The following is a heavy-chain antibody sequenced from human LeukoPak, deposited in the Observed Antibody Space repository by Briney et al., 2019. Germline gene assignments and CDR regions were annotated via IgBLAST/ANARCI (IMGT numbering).Heavy chain of an antibody. D-gene: IGHD3-22*01. Sequence: GGSLRLSCAASGFTFSDYYTSWIRQAPGRGLEWVSYISRSRSYTNYADSVKGRFTLSRENAKNSLYLQINSLRAEDTAVYYCARELHDSRIDYWGQGTLVTVSS. CDR2: ISRSRSYT. CDR3: ARELHDSRIDY. CDR1: GFTFSDYY. J-gene: IGHJ4*02. V-gene: IGHV3-11*06.